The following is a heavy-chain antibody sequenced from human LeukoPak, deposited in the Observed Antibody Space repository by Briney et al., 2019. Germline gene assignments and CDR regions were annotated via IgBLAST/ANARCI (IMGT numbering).Heavy chain of an antibody. V-gene: IGHV4-34*01. D-gene: IGHD1-26*01. CDR1: GGSFSGYY. CDR2: INHSGST. J-gene: IGHJ5*02. CDR3: ARGIGWFDP. Sequence: SETLSLTCAVYGGSFSGYYWSWIRQPPGKGLEWIGEINHSGSTNYNPSLKSRVTISVDTSKNQFSLKLSTVTAADTAVYYCARGIGWFDPWGQGTLVTVSS.